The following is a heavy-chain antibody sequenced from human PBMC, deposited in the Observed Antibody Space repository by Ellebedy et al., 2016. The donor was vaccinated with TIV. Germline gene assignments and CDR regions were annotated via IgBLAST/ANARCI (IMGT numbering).Heavy chain of an antibody. J-gene: IGHJ5*02. D-gene: IGHD4-17*01. CDR2: IRQEGDEI. Sequence: GGSLRLSCAASGFNFRSYWMTWVRQAPGKGREWVAKIRQEGDEIYYVESVKGRFTISRDNAKNSLFLQMNSLRVEDTAVYYCARRASYGDYAVQVNPWFDPWGQGTLVTVSS. CDR1: GFNFRSYW. CDR3: ARRASYGDYAVQVNPWFDP. V-gene: IGHV3-7*01.